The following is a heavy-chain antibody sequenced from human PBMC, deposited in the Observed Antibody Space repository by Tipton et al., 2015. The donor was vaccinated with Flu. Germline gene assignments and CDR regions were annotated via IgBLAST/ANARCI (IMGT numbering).Heavy chain of an antibody. D-gene: IGHD1-26*01. CDR3: AKDRDSGSYYYYAMDV. J-gene: IGHJ6*02. CDR2: ISWNSGNI. Sequence: SLRLSCEASGFTFDDYAMHWVWQPPGKGLEWVSGISWNSGNIGYADSVKGRFTISRDNARASLFLQMNSLRPEDTAVYYCAKDRDSGSYYYYAMDVGGQGTTVIVSS. CDR1: GFTFDDYA. V-gene: IGHV3-9*01.